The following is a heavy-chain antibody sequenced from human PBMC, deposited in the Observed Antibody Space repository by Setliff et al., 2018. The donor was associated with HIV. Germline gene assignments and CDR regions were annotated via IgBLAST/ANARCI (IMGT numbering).Heavy chain of an antibody. J-gene: IGHJ5*02. CDR2: ISAYNGNT. D-gene: IGHD3-22*01. CDR1: GYTFTSYG. CDR3: ARGRRPITMIVVVTLDP. Sequence: ASVKVSCKASGYTFTSYGISWVRQAPGQGLEWMGWISAYNGNTNYAEKLQGRVTMTTDTPTSTGYMELRSLRSDDTAVYYCARGRRPITMIVVVTLDPWGQGTLVTVSS. V-gene: IGHV1-18*01.